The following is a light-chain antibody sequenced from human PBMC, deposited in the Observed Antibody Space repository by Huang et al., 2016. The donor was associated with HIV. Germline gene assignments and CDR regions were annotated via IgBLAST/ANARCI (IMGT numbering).Light chain of an antibody. CDR1: QSILDISNNRRS. J-gene: IGKJ2*02. CDR2: WAA. V-gene: IGKV4-1*01. CDR3: QQYYTSPWT. Sequence: DIVMVQSQDSLVVSLGERATINCKSGQSILDISNNRRSLAWYQQKPGRSPKLLIYWAATRQGGVPDRFSGNGSRTDFTLTISSLQAEDVAVYYCQQYYTSPWTFGQGTKLEI.